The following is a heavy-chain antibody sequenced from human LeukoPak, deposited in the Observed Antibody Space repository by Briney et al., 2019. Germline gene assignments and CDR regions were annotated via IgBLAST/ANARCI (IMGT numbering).Heavy chain of an antibody. Sequence: SETLSLTCTVSGVSISSRSFYWGWIRQPPGKGLEWIGHIYSGSTYYTPSLKSRVTMSINSSKNQFSLKLSSVTAADTAVYYCARLAIAAGSDAFDFWGQGTVVTVSS. CDR2: IYSGST. CDR3: ARLAIAAGSDAFDF. D-gene: IGHD6-13*01. V-gene: IGHV4-39*01. CDR1: GVSISSRSFY. J-gene: IGHJ3*01.